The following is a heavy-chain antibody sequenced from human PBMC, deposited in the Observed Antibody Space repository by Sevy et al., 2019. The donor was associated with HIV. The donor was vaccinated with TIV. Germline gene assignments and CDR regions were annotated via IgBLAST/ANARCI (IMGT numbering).Heavy chain of an antibody. CDR1: GFTFNTHG. CDR3: AKALNPALESMIEVVLRTLKGFDV. J-gene: IGHJ3*01. Sequence: GGSLRLSCAASGFTFNTHGMTWVRQAPGKGLEWVSVISGPGLSTYYADSVKGRFTISRDNSKNTLYLQMNSLRADDTATYYCAKALNPALESMIEVVLRTLKGFDVWGQGTMVTVS. V-gene: IGHV3-23*01. D-gene: IGHD3-22*01. CDR2: ISGPGLST.